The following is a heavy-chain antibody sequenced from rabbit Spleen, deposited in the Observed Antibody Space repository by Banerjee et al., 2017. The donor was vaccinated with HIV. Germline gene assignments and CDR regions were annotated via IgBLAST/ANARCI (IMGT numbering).Heavy chain of an antibody. D-gene: IGHD8-1*01. CDR3: ARDAGSGHYIDAYFDL. CDR2: IYADSSGST. CDR1: GFSFSSSYY. V-gene: IGHV1S45*01. Sequence: QEQLVESGGGLVKPEGSLTLTCTASGFSFSSSYYMCWVRQAPGKGLEYIACIYADSSGSTYSATWAKGRFTISKTSSTTVTLQMTSLTVADTATYFCARDAGSGHYIDAYFDLWGPGTLVTVS. J-gene: IGHJ4*01.